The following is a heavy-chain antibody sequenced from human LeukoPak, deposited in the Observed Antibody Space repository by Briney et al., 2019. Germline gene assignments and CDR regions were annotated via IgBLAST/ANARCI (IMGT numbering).Heavy chain of an antibody. CDR1: GGSISSSSYY. V-gene: IGHV4-39*07. CDR3: ARAPSGPWFGELYWFDP. CDR2: IYYSGST. Sequence: SETLSLTCTVSGGSISSSSYYWGWIRQPPGKGLEWIGSIYYSGSTYYNPSLKSRATISVDTSKNQFSLKLSSVTAADTAVYYCARAPSGPWFGELYWFDPWGQGTLVTVSS. D-gene: IGHD3-10*01. J-gene: IGHJ5*02.